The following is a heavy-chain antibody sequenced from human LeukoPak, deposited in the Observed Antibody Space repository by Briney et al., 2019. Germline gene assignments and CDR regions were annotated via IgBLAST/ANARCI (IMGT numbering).Heavy chain of an antibody. D-gene: IGHD3-22*01. CDR3: ARGLRITMIVVVISVAFDI. Sequence: SETLSLTCAVYGGSFSGYYWSWIRQPPGKGLEWIGEINHSGSTSYNPSLKSRVTISVDTSKNQFSLKLSSVTAADTAVYYCARGLRITMIVVVISVAFDIWGQGTMVTVSS. J-gene: IGHJ3*02. CDR1: GGSFSGYY. CDR2: INHSGST. V-gene: IGHV4-34*01.